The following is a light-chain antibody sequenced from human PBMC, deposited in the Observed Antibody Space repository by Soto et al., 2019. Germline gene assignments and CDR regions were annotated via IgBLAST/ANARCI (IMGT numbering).Light chain of an antibody. CDR2: DVS. V-gene: IGLV2-14*03. CDR1: SSDVGGYNY. J-gene: IGLJ3*02. CDR3: GSYTSSSTWV. Sequence: QSALTQPASVSGSPGQSITISCTGTSSDVGGYNYFSWYQQHPGKAPKLMIYDVSNRPSGVSNRFSGSKSGNTASLTISGLQAEDEADYYCGSYTSSSTWVFGGGTKLTVL.